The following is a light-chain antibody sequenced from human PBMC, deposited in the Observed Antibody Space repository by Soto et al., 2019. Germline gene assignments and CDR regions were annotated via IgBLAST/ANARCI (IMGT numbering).Light chain of an antibody. CDR2: DVS. V-gene: IGLV2-23*02. CDR3: CSYAGSSTFVV. J-gene: IGLJ2*01. CDR1: SSDVGSYNL. Sequence: QSVLTQPASVSGSPGQSITISCTGTSSDVGSYNLVYWYQQLPGKAPKLMIYDVSKRPSGVSNRFSGSKSGTTASLTISGLQAEDEADYYCCSYAGSSTFVVFGGGTKLTVL.